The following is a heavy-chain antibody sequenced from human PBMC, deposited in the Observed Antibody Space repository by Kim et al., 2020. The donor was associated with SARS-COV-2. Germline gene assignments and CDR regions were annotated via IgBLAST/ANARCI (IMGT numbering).Heavy chain of an antibody. Sequence: GGSLRLSCAASGFTFSSYGMHWVRQAPGKGLEWVAVISYDGSNKYYADSVKGRFTISRDNSKNTLYLQMNSLRAEDTAVYYCAKEWIAVAFAFDIWGQGTMVTVSS. J-gene: IGHJ3*02. CDR2: ISYDGSNK. D-gene: IGHD6-19*01. CDR1: GFTFSSYG. CDR3: AKEWIAVAFAFDI. V-gene: IGHV3-30*18.